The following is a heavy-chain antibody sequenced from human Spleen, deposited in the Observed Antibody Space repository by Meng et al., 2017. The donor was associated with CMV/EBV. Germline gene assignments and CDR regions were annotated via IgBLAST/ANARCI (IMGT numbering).Heavy chain of an antibody. J-gene: IGHJ3*02. V-gene: IGHV3-30-3*01. CDR1: GFTFGTYS. D-gene: IGHD2-8*02. CDR3: ASPTGGYCTRGVCRNDAFDI. Sequence: GESLKISCAASGFTFGTYSMTWVRQAPGKGLEWVAVVSYDVISTYYADSVRGRFTISRDNSENTLYLQMNSLTTEDTAVYYCASPTGGYCTRGVCRNDAFDIWGQGTMVTVSS. CDR2: VSYDVIST.